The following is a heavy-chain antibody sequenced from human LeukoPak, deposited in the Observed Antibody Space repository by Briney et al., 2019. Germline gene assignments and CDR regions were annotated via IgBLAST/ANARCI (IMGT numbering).Heavy chain of an antibody. CDR3: ARGDNDAGGGRNWFDP. Sequence: SGTLSLTRTVTVDSQRMHYWRFMRQPAGKGLECMVGIHTSGVIGYNTSLKSRVSMSIAATNNHFSLRLTSVSSADTAVLYFARGDNDAGGGRNWFDPWSQGTLVTVSS. CDR2: IHTSGVI. D-gene: IGHD3-10*01. V-gene: IGHV4-4*07. CDR1: VDSQRMHY. J-gene: IGHJ5*02.